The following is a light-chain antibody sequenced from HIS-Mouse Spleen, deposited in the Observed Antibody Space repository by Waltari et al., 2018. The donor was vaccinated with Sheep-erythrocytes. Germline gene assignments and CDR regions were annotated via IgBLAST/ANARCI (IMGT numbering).Light chain of an antibody. J-gene: IGLJ2*01. Sequence: SYELTQPPSVSVSPGQTASITCSGDKLGDKYACWYQQKPGQSPALVIYQDSKRPSGIPERFSGSNSGNTATLTISGTQAMDEADYYCQAWDSSTAWNVVFGGGTKLTVL. CDR1: KLGDKY. CDR3: QAWDSSTAWNVV. V-gene: IGLV3-1*01. CDR2: QDS.